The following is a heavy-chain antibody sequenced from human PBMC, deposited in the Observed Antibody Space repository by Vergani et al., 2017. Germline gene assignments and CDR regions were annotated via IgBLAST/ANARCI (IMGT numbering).Heavy chain of an antibody. CDR2: IISMFGTS. J-gene: IGHJ3*01. CDR3: AREKATIADDALKF. V-gene: IGHV1-69*13. D-gene: IGHD5-12*01. CDR1: GGTLNSFA. Sequence: QVQLVQSGADVKTPGSSVKVSCKASGGTLNSFAISWVRQAPGQGLEWMGRIISMFGTSNYAQRFQGRVTITADESTSTAYMELSSLRFEDTAVYYCAREKATIADDALKFWGQGTMVTVA.